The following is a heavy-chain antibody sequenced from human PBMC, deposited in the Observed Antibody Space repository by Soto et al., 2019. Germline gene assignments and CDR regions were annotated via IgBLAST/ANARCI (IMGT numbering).Heavy chain of an antibody. CDR3: ARVIGGRKLFDY. V-gene: IGHV4-59*02. CDR2: ISYSGTI. J-gene: IGHJ4*02. D-gene: IGHD3-16*01. Sequence: SETLSLTCTVSGASVNNDYWTWIRQSAGKGLECIGYISYSGTINYNPSFRSRVSMSLDTSKNQFYLRLSSVAAADTASYYCARVIGGRKLFDYWGQGTLVTVSA. CDR1: GASVNNDY.